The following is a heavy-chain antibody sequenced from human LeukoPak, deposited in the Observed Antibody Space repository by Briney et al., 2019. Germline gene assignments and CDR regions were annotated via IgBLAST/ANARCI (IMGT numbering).Heavy chain of an antibody. D-gene: IGHD1-26*01. CDR1: GFTVSSNY. CDR3: ARDKIVGPTTLDY. J-gene: IGHJ4*02. CDR2: IYSGGST. Sequence: GGSLRLSCAASGFTVSSNYMSWVRQAPGKGLEWVSVIYSGGSTYYADSVKGRFTISRDNAKNSLYLQMNSLRADDTAIYYCARDKIVGPTTLDYWGQGTLVTVSS. V-gene: IGHV3-53*01.